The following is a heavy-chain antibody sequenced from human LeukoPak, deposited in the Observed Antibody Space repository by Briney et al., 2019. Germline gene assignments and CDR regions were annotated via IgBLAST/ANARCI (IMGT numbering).Heavy chain of an antibody. CDR1: GFTFTNYP. CDR3: ARDTNGSYDY. J-gene: IGHJ4*02. CDR2: IWYDGSNK. Sequence: PGRSLRLSCAASGFTFTNYPMHWVRQAPGRGLEWVATIWYDGSNKYYADSVKGRFTISRDNSKNTLYLQMNTLRAEDTAVYYCARDTNGSYDYWGQGTLVTVSS. V-gene: IGHV3-33*01. D-gene: IGHD1-26*01.